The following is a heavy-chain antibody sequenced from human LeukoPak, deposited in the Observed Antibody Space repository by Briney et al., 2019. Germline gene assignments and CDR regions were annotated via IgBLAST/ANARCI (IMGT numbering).Heavy chain of an antibody. CDR3: ARAAVGDFWSGYYSEDY. CDR1: GGSISSGDYY. V-gene: IGHV4-30-4*01. CDR2: IYYSGST. J-gene: IGHJ4*02. Sequence: SETLSLTCTVSGGSISSGDYYWSWIRQPPGKGLEWIGYIYYSGSTYYNPSLKSRVTISVDTSKNQFSLKLSSVTAADTAVYYCARAAVGDFWSGYYSEDYWGQGTLVTVSS. D-gene: IGHD3-3*01.